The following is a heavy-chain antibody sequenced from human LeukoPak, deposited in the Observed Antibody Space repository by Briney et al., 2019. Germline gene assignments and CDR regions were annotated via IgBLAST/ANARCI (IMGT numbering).Heavy chain of an antibody. CDR1: GGSLSSSIW. J-gene: IGHJ4*02. V-gene: IGHV4-31*11. CDR2: ISYTGST. Sequence: SETLSLTCAVSGGSLSSSIWWSWVRQHPGKGLEWIGYISYTGSTYYNPSLKSRVIISVDTSKTQFSLMLSSVTAADTAVYYCTRNYCSSTSCYKRYFDYWGQGTLVTVSS. CDR3: TRNYCSSTSCYKRYFDY. D-gene: IGHD2-2*02.